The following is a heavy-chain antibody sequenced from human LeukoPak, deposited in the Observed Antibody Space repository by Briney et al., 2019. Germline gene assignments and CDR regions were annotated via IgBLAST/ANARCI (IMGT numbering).Heavy chain of an antibody. Sequence: GGSLRLSCAASGFTFSRYWMHWVRQAPGKGLVWVSRIDTDGSHTYYADSVEGRFTISRDNAKNTLYLQMNSLRAEDTAIYYCVRDLQRHYLGVAVAGRRRWFDPWGQGTLVTVSS. CDR2: IDTDGSHT. CDR1: GFTFSRYW. V-gene: IGHV3-74*01. J-gene: IGHJ5*02. D-gene: IGHD6-13*01. CDR3: VRDLQRHYLGVAVAGRRRWFDP.